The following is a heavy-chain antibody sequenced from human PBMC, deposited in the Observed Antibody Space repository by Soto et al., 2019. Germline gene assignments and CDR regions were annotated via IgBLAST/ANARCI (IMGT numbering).Heavy chain of an antibody. D-gene: IGHD6-19*01. CDR1: GYTFTNYG. V-gene: IGHV1-18*01. Sequence: QVQLLQSGAEVKKPGASVKVSCKAAGYTFTNYGISWVRQAPVQGLEWMGWIVTYNGNTQSTQKLQGRVTMTTDTSTSTAYMELRSLRSGATAVYYCASGRQSSGWGGKWFDAWGQGTMVIVSS. J-gene: IGHJ5*02. CDR3: ASGRQSSGWGGKWFDA. CDR2: IVTYNGNT.